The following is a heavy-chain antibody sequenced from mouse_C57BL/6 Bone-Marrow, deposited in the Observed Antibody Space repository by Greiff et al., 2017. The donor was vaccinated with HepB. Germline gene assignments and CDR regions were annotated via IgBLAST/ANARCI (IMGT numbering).Heavy chain of an antibody. CDR3: ARHEVYGSSHWYFDV. V-gene: IGHV1-62-2*01. CDR1: GYTFTEYT. Sequence: LVESGAELVKPGASVKLSCKASGYTFTEYTIHWVKQRSGQGLEWIGWFYPGSGSIKYNEKFKDKATLTADKSSSTVYMELSSLTSEDSAVYFCARHEVYGSSHWYFDVWGTGTTVTVSS. CDR2: FYPGSGSI. D-gene: IGHD1-1*01. J-gene: IGHJ1*03.